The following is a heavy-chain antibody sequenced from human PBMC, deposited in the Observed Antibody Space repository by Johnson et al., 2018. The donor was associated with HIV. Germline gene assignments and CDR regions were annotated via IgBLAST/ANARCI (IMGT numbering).Heavy chain of an antibody. J-gene: IGHJ3*02. CDR1: GFTFSSYA. CDR3: ARDHNHSNPGGAFDI. D-gene: IGHD1-14*01. Sequence: QVQLVESGGGVVQPGRSLRLSCAASGFTFSSYAMHWVRQAPGKGLEWVAVISYDGSNKYYADSVKGRFPISRDNSKNTLYLQMNSLRAEDTAVYYCARDHNHSNPGGAFDIWGQGTMVTVSS. V-gene: IGHV3-30-3*01. CDR2: ISYDGSNK.